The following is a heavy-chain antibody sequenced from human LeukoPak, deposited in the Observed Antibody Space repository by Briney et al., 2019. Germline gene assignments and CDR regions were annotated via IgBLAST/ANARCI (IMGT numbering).Heavy chain of an antibody. J-gene: IGHJ3*02. D-gene: IGHD3-22*01. CDR1: GFTFSNYA. V-gene: IGHV3-23*01. CDR3: GKVEGCFTMIVVVGPAFDI. CDR2: ISGSGGST. Sequence: GGSLRLSCAASGFTFSNYAMSWVRQAPGRGLEWVSTISGSGGSTYYADSVKGRFSISRDNAKNTLYLQMSSLRAEDTAVYYCGKVEGCFTMIVVVGPAFDIWGQGTMVTVSS.